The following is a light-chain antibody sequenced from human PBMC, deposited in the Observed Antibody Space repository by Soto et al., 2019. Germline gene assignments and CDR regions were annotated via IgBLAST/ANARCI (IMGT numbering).Light chain of an antibody. CDR2: EVS. V-gene: IGLV2-14*01. Sequence: QSALTQPASVSGSPGQSITSSCTGTSSDVGGYNYVSWYQQHPGKAPKLMIYEVSNRPSGVSNRFSGSKSGNTASLTISGLQAEAEADYYCSSYTSSSTYVFGTGTKVTVL. CDR1: SSDVGGYNY. J-gene: IGLJ1*01. CDR3: SSYTSSSTYV.